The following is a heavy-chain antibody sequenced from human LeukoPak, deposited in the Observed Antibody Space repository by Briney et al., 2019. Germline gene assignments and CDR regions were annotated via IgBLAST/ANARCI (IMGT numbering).Heavy chain of an antibody. J-gene: IGHJ4*02. CDR3: ARREDQDHYDY. CDR1: GYSFTSYW. V-gene: IGHV5-51*01. Sequence: GESLKISCKGSGYSFTSYWIGWVRQMPGKGLEWMGIIYPGYSDTRYSPSFQGQVTVSADKPINTAYLQWSSLKASDNAMYYCARREDQDHYDYWGQGTLVTVSS. CDR2: IYPGYSDT.